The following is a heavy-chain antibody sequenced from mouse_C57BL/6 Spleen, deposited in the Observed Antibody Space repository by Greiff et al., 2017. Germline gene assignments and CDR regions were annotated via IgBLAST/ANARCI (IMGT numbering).Heavy chain of an antibody. V-gene: IGHV1-26*01. CDR1: GYTFTDYY. J-gene: IGHJ4*01. Sequence: EVQLQQSGPELVKPGASVKISCKASGYTFTDYYMNWVKQSHGKSLEWIGDINPNNGGTSYNQKFKGKATLTVDKSSSTAYMELRSLTSEDSAVYYCARAGSSDLDYWGQGTSVTVSS. CDR2: INPNNGGT. CDR3: ARAGSSDLDY. D-gene: IGHD1-1*01.